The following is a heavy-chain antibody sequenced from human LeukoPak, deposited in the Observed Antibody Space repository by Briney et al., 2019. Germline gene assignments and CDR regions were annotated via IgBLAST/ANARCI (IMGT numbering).Heavy chain of an antibody. D-gene: IGHD3-22*01. Sequence: PGGSLRLSCAASGFTFSSYGMHWVRQAPGKGLEGVAFIRYDGSNKYYADSVKGRFTISRDNSKNTLYLQMNSLRAEDTAVYYCARAQMSYYYDSSGYWFDPWGQGTLVTVSS. CDR2: IRYDGSNK. V-gene: IGHV3-30*02. CDR1: GFTFSSYG. CDR3: ARAQMSYYYDSSGYWFDP. J-gene: IGHJ5*02.